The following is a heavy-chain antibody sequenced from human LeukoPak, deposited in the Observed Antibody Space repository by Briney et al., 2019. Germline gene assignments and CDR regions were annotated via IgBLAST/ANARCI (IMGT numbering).Heavy chain of an antibody. J-gene: IGHJ3*02. CDR1: GFTFSSYA. CDR3: ARDPGGNQNGFDI. V-gene: IGHV3-30*14. Sequence: GGSLRLSCAASGFTFSSYAMHRVRQAPGKGLEWVAVISYDGSNKYYAASVEGRFTISRDTAKNMLFLQMNSLRVEDTAVYYCARDPGGNQNGFDIWGQGTMVTVSS. D-gene: IGHD3-16*01. CDR2: ISYDGSNK.